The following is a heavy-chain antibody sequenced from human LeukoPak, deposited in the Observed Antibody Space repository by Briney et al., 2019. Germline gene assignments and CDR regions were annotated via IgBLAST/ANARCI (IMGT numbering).Heavy chain of an antibody. Sequence: GGSLRLSCAASGFTYSSYAMTWFRQSPGKGLEWVSTLSGSGNSRYYADSVQGRFTISRDNFKNTLYLQMNSLRVEDTAVYYCARDVNGGYWGQGTLVTVSS. CDR2: LSGSGNSR. J-gene: IGHJ4*02. V-gene: IGHV3-23*01. D-gene: IGHD2-8*01. CDR3: ARDVNGGY. CDR1: GFTYSSYA.